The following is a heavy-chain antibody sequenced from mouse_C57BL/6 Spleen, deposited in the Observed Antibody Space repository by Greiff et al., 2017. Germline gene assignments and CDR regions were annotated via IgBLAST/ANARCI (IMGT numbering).Heavy chain of an antibody. CDR2: INPNNGGT. J-gene: IGHJ3*01. D-gene: IGHD4-1*01. CDR1: GYTFTDYY. CDR3: ARREELGPFAY. Sequence: VQLQQSGPELVKPGASVKISCKASGYTFTDYYMNWVKQSHGKSLEWIGDINPNNGGTSYNQKFKGKATLTVDKSSSTAYMELRSLTSEDSAVYYCARREELGPFAYWGQGTLVTVSA. V-gene: IGHV1-26*01.